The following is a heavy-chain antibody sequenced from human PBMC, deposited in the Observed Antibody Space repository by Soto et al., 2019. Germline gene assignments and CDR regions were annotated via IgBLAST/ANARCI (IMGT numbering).Heavy chain of an antibody. D-gene: IGHD3-10*01. CDR2: TYYRSKWYN. V-gene: IGHV6-1*01. CDR1: GDSVSGNSAA. CDR3: ARETTTVRGIINHFDY. Sequence: SQTLSLTCAISGDSVSGNSAAWNWIRQSPSRGLEWLGRTYYRSKWYNDYAVSVKSRITVTPDTSKNQFSLHLNSVTPEDTAVYYCARETTTVRGIINHFDYWGQGTLVTVSS. J-gene: IGHJ4*02.